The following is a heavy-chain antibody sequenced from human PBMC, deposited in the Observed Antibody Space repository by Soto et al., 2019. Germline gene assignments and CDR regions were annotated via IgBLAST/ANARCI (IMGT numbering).Heavy chain of an antibody. CDR3: ARHDSSGYYWDY. J-gene: IGHJ4*02. Sequence: SGPTLVNPTPTLTLTCTFTGFSLSTSAMRVSWIRQPPGKALEWLARIDWDDDQFYSTSLRTRLTISKETTKNQVVLTMTNLDPVDTATYCGARHDSSGYYWDYWGQGTRVTVSS. CDR1: GFSLSTSAMR. D-gene: IGHD3-22*01. V-gene: IGHV2-70*04. CDR2: IDWDDDQ.